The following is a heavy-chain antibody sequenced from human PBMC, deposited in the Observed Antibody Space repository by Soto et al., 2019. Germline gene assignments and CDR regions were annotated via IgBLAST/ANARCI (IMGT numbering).Heavy chain of an antibody. D-gene: IGHD1-26*01. V-gene: IGHV1-2*04. CDR1: GYTFTGCY. CDR2: INPNSGGT. Sequence: ASVKVSCKASGYTFTGCYMHWVRQAPGQGLEWMGWINPNSGGTNYAQKFQGWVTMTRDTSISTAYMELSRLRSDDTAVYYCAREREGMSSGGTRYSGSYNYYYYGMDVWGQGTTVTVSS. J-gene: IGHJ6*02. CDR3: AREREGMSSGGTRYSGSYNYYYYGMDV.